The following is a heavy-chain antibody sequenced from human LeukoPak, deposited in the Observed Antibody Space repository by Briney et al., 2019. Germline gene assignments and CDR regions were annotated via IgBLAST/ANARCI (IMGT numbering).Heavy chain of an antibody. Sequence: GASVKVSCKASGGTFSSYAISWVRQAPGQGLEWMGWISAYNGNTNHAQKLQGRVTMTTDTSTSTAYMELRSLRSDDTAVYYCARDRLVGYYYDSSGPDYWGQGTLVTVSS. V-gene: IGHV1-18*01. J-gene: IGHJ4*02. CDR1: GGTFSSYA. D-gene: IGHD3-22*01. CDR3: ARDRLVGYYYDSSGPDY. CDR2: ISAYNGNT.